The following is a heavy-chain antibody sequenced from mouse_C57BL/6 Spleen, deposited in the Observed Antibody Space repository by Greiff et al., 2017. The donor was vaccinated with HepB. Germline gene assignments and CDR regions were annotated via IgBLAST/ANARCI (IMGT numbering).Heavy chain of an antibody. V-gene: IGHV1-80*01. D-gene: IGHD2-1*01. J-gene: IGHJ4*01. CDR2: IYPGDGDT. CDR3: ARGGNYGNYVYAMDY. CDR1: GYAFSSYW. Sequence: QVQLQQSGAELVKPGASVKISCKASGYAFSSYWMNWVKQRPGKGLEWIGQIYPGDGDTNYNGKFKGKATLTADKSSSTAYMQLSSLTSEDSAVYFCARGGNYGNYVYAMDYWGQGTSVTVSS.